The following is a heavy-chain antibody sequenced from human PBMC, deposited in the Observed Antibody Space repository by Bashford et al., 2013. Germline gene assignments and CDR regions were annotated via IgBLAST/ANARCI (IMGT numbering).Heavy chain of an antibody. CDR1: GYVFMDYY. CDR2: VNPETGDT. D-gene: IGHD2-15*01. CDR3: ARVSCRYTGGRCYSGEDRDY. Sequence: ASVKVSCKTSGYVFMDYYIQWVRQAPGQGLEWLGWVNPETGDTDYPQKFQGRVTMTSDTSIRTVYMELARLRSDDTAMYYCARVSCRYTGGRCYSGEDRDYWGQGTLVTVSS. V-gene: IGHV1-2*02. J-gene: IGHJ4*02.